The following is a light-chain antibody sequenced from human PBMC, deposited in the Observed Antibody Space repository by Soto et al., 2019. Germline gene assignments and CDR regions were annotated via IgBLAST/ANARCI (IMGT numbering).Light chain of an antibody. CDR2: DAS. CDR1: QGISSA. Sequence: AIQLTQSPSSLSASVGDRVTITCRASQGISSALAWYQQKPGKAPKLLIYDASSLESGVPSRFSGSGSGTDFTLTISSLQPEYFATYYCQQFNSYSVTFGGGTKVEIK. V-gene: IGKV1-13*02. CDR3: QQFNSYSVT. J-gene: IGKJ4*01.